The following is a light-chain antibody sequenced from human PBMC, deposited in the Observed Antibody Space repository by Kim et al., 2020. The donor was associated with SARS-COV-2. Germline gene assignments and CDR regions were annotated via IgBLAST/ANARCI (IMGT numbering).Light chain of an antibody. Sequence: SSELTQDPAVSVALGQTVRITCQGDSLRTFYASWYQQKPGQAPVVVIYGQSNRPSGIPDRFSGSSSGNTASLTITGAQAGDEADYYCNSRDISTNRRVFG. J-gene: IGLJ3*02. CDR2: GQS. CDR1: SLRTFY. CDR3: NSRDISTNRRV. V-gene: IGLV3-19*01.